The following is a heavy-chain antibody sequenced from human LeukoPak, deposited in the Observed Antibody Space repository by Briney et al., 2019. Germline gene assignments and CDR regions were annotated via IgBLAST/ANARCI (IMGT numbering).Heavy chain of an antibody. D-gene: IGHD1-26*01. J-gene: IGHJ3*02. CDR1: GGSFSGYY. Sequence: ETLSLTCAVYGGSFSGYYWSWIRQPPGKGLEWVSGINWNGGSTGYADSVKGRFTISRDSAKNSLYLQMNSLRAEDTAMYYCTRGARQYSGNYYHSSAFDIWGQGTIVTVSS. CDR3: TRGARQYSGNYYHSSAFDI. V-gene: IGHV3-20*04. CDR2: INWNGGST.